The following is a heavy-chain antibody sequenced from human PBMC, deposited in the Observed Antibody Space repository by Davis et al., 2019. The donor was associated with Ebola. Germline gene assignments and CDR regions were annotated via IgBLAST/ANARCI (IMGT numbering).Heavy chain of an antibody. J-gene: IGHJ4*02. D-gene: IGHD3-10*01. Sequence: SGPTLVKPTQTLTLTCTFSGFSLSTSGVGVGWIRQPPGKALEWLALIYWDDDKRYSPSLKSRLTITKDTSKNQVVLTMTNMDPVDTATYYCGQSGEYYYCQRHFYYWGQGTLVTVSS. CDR1: GFSLSTSGVG. CDR3: GQSGEYYYCQRHFYY. CDR2: IYWDDDK. V-gene: IGHV2-5*02.